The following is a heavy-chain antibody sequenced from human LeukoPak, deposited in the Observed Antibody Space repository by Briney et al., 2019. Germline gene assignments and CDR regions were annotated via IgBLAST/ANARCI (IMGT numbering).Heavy chain of an antibody. CDR2: INPNSGGT. CDR3: ARVWIFARKYDAFDI. J-gene: IGHJ3*02. D-gene: IGHD3-3*01. V-gene: IGHV1-2*02. CDR1: GYTFTGYY. Sequence: ASVKVSCKASGYTFTGYYMHWVRQAPGQGLEWMGWINPNSGGTNYAQKFQGRVTMTRDTSISTAYMELGRLRSDDTAVYYCARVWIFARKYDAFDIWGQGTMVTVSS.